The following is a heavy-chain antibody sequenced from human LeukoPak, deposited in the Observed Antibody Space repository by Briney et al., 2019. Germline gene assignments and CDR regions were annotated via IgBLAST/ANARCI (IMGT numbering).Heavy chain of an antibody. CDR1: GGSISSRSYY. Sequence: SETLSLTCIVSGGSISSRSYYWGWIRQPPGKGLEWIGSIFNSGSTYYNPSLKSRVTISVDTSKNQFSLRLSFVTAADTALYYCVRHYRLNTGFDYWGQGTLVTVSS. J-gene: IGHJ4*02. V-gene: IGHV4-39*01. CDR2: IFNSGST. CDR3: VRHYRLNTGFDY. D-gene: IGHD7-27*01.